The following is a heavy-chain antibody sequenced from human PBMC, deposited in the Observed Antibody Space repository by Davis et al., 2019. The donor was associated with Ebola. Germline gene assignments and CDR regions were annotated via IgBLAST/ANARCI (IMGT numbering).Heavy chain of an antibody. CDR1: GGTISSYY. V-gene: IGHV4-59*01. CDR2: IYYSGST. J-gene: IGHJ2*01. Sequence: PSETLSLTCTVSGGTISSYYWSWIRQPPGKGLEWIGYIYYSGSTNYNPSLKSRVTISVDTSKNQFSLELSSVTAADTAVYYCARAIGWYHYWYFDLWGRGTLVTVSS. D-gene: IGHD6-19*01. CDR3: ARAIGWYHYWYFDL.